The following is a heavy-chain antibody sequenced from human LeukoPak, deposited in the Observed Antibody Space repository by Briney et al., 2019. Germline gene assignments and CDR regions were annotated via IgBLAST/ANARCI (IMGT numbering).Heavy chain of an antibody. CDR1: GYTFNTYA. CDR2: ISTNTGNP. Sequence: ASVKVSCKASGYTFNTYAISWVRQAPGQGLEWMGWISTNTGNPTYAQGFTGRFVFSLDTSVSTAYLQISSLKAEDTAVYYCARDPYGDSYYGMDVWGQGTTVTVSS. CDR3: ARDPYGDSYYGMDV. D-gene: IGHD4-17*01. J-gene: IGHJ6*02. V-gene: IGHV7-4-1*02.